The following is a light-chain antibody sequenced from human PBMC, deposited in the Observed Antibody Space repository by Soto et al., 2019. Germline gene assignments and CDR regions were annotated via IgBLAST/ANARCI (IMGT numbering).Light chain of an antibody. CDR3: TSYTTSYTRV. CDR2: EVS. V-gene: IGLV2-14*01. CDR1: SSDIGGYNY. J-gene: IGLJ3*02. Sequence: QSALTQPASVSGSPGQSITISCTGTSSDIGGYNYVSWYQHHPGKAPKVMIYEVSNRPSGVSHRFSGSKFGNTASLTISGLQAEDEADYYCTSYTTSYTRVFGGGTKLTVL.